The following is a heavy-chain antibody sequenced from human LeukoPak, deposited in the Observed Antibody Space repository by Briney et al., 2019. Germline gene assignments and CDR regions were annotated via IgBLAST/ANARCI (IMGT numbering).Heavy chain of an antibody. CDR3: ARDGSHGFL. Sequence: PGGSLRLSCAASGLTVSSKDMSWVRQAPGKGLEWVSIIYSGGSTDYADSVKGRFTISRDNSKNTLYLQMNSLRAEDTAVYYCARDGSHGFLWGQGTLVTVSS. CDR1: GLTVSSKD. D-gene: IGHD5-18*01. J-gene: IGHJ4*02. V-gene: IGHV3-66*01. CDR2: IYSGGST.